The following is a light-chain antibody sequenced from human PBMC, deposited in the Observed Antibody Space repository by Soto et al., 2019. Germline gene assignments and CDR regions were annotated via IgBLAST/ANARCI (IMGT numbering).Light chain of an antibody. J-gene: IGKJ1*01. CDR2: GES. CDR3: QQYDNLTWT. CDR1: QTISGT. V-gene: IGKV3-15*01. Sequence: EIIMTLSPSTXSVDPLGRAPVALRDSQTISGTLPWYQQKNGQDXRXXXHGESTTAPGFPARLSASGSGTEFNLTISRLQSQDFAVYYCQQYDNLTWTFGDGTKVDI.